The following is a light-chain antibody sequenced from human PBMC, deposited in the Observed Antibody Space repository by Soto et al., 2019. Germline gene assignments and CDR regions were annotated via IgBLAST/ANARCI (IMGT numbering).Light chain of an antibody. CDR1: GSNIGSNY. Sequence: QSVLTQPPSASGTPGQRVTISCSGSGSNIGSNYVYWYQELPGTAPKLLIYRNNQRPSGVPDRFSGSKSGTSASLAISGLRSEDEADYYCAAWDDSLSADVVFGGGTQLTVL. V-gene: IGLV1-47*01. CDR2: RNN. CDR3: AAWDDSLSADVV. J-gene: IGLJ2*01.